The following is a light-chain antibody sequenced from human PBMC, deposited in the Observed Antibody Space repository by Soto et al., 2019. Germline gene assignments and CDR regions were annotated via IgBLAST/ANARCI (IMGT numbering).Light chain of an antibody. CDR2: KAS. J-gene: IGKJ1*01. CDR1: QTISSW. Sequence: DIQMTQSPSTLSGSVGDRVTITCRASQTISSWLAWYQQKPGKAPKLLIYKASTLKSGVPSRFSGSLSGTEFTITISSLQPDDFATYYCQHYNSYSEAFGQGTKVELK. CDR3: QHYNSYSEA. V-gene: IGKV1-5*03.